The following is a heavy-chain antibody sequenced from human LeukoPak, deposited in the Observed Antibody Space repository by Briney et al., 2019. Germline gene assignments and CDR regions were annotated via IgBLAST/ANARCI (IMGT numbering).Heavy chain of an antibody. V-gene: IGHV3-21*01. D-gene: IGHD3-3*01. CDR1: GFTFSSYS. CDR3: ARVANPYYDFHY. Sequence: GGSLRLSCAASGFTFSSYSMNWVRQAPGKGLEWVSSISSSSSYIYYADSVKGRFTISRDDAKNSVYLQMNSLRAEDTAVYYCARVANPYYDFHYWGQGTLVTVSS. J-gene: IGHJ4*02. CDR2: ISSSSSYI.